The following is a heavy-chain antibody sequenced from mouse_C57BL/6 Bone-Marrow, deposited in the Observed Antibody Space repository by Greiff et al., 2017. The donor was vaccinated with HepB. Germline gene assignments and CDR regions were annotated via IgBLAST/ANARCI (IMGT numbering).Heavy chain of an antibody. CDR1: GFTFSSYG. J-gene: IGHJ3*01. CDR2: ISSGGSYT. D-gene: IGHD2-3*01. Sequence: VQLKESGGDLVKPGGSLKLSCAASGFTFSSYGMSWVRQTPDKRLEWVATISSGGSYTYYPDSVKGRFTISRDNAKNTLYLQMSSLKSEDTAMYYCARKRWLLSFAYWGQGTLVTVSA. CDR3: ARKRWLLSFAY. V-gene: IGHV5-6*01.